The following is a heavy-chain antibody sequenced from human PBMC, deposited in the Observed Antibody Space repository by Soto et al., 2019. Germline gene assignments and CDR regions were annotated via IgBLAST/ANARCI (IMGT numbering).Heavy chain of an antibody. J-gene: IGHJ5*02. CDR1: GGTFSRCA. CDR3: AGGPAEGRLTGGYNWNKRKAQRPVGP. CDR2: IIPLFGTS. D-gene: IGHD1-1*01. Sequence: QVQLVQSGAEVKKPGSSLKVSCKASGGTFSRCAISWLRQAPGQGLEWMGGIIPLFGTSNYAQKFQGSVTLPADESKRTAYRELSSLRSEDRAVYEWAGGPAEGRLTGGYNWNKRKAQRPVGPWGQGTPVTGPS. V-gene: IGHV1-69*01.